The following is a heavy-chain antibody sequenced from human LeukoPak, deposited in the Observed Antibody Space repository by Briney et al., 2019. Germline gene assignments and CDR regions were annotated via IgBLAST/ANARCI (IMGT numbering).Heavy chain of an antibody. CDR2: LYHSGIT. CDR1: GYSITTSSY. CDR3: ARGSQQLVNFDD. D-gene: IGHD6-13*01. J-gene: IGHJ4*02. Sequence: PSETLSLTCTVSGYSITTSSYWGWIRQPPGEVLEFIGSLYHSGITYYNPSLQSRVTMSVDTSKNQFSLKLSSVTAADTAVYYCARGSQQLVNFDDWGQGTLVTVSS. V-gene: IGHV4-38-2*02.